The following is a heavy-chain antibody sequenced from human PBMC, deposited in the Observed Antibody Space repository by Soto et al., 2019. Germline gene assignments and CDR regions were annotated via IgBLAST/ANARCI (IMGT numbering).Heavy chain of an antibody. Sequence: PSETLSLTCTDSGGSISSYYWSWIRQPAGKGLEWIGRIYTSGSTNYNPSLKSRVTMSVDTSKNQFSLKLSSVTAADTAVYYCARHRGHYYGSGSYWGALDNWFDPWGQGTLVTVSS. D-gene: IGHD3-10*01. V-gene: IGHV4-4*07. J-gene: IGHJ5*02. CDR2: IYTSGST. CDR1: GGSISSYY. CDR3: ARHRGHYYGSGSYWGALDNWFDP.